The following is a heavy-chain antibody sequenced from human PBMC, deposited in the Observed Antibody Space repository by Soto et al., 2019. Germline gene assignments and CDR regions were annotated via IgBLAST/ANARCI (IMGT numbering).Heavy chain of an antibody. V-gene: IGHV1-3*01. J-gene: IGHJ5*01. CDR3: ERTGHRGSYDF. D-gene: IGHD2-8*02. CDR1: GYTFANYG. Sequence: GASVKVSCKASGYTFANYGIHWVRQAPGQRLEWMGWINAGDGGTKYSENFQGRVTITRDTSASTVYLGLSSLSSEDTASYYCERTGHRGSYDFWG. CDR2: INAGDGGT.